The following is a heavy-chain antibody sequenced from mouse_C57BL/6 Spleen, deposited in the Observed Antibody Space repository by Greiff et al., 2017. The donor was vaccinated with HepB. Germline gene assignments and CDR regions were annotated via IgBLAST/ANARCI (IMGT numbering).Heavy chain of an antibody. CDR2: IYPGDGDT. J-gene: IGHJ2*01. D-gene: IGHD1-1*02. CDR3: AREVENFPFDY. CDR1: GYAFSSYW. V-gene: IGHV1-80*01. Sequence: QVQLKESGAELVKPGASVKISCKASGYAFSSYWMNWVKQRPGKGLEWIGQIYPGDGDTNYNGKFKGKATLTADKSSSTAYMQLSSLTSEDSAVYVCAREVENFPFDYWGQGTTLTVSS.